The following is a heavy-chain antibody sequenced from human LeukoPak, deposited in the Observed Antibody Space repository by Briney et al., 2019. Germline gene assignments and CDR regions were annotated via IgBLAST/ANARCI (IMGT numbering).Heavy chain of an antibody. D-gene: IGHD3-16*02. J-gene: IGHJ4*02. CDR2: IYYSGST. CDR1: GGSISSGGYY. CDR3: AREATFGGVIFFDY. V-gene: IGHV4-31*03. Sequence: SETLSLTCTVSGGSISSGGYYWSWIRQHPGKGLEWIGYIYYSGSTYYYPSLKSRVTISVDTSKNQFSLKLSSVTAADTAVYYCAREATFGGVIFFDYWGQGTLVTVSS.